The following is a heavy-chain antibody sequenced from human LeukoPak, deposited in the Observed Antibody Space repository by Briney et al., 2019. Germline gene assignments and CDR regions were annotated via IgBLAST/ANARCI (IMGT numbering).Heavy chain of an antibody. Sequence: GGSLRLSCAASGFTFDDYAMHWVRQAPGKGLEWVSGISWNSGSIGYADSVKGRFTISRDNAKNSLYLQMNSLRAEDTALYYCARTRGLAAAGTSDYFDYWGQETLVTVSS. CDR1: GFTFDDYA. CDR3: ARTRGLAAAGTSDYFDY. D-gene: IGHD6-13*01. CDR2: ISWNSGSI. V-gene: IGHV3-9*01. J-gene: IGHJ4*02.